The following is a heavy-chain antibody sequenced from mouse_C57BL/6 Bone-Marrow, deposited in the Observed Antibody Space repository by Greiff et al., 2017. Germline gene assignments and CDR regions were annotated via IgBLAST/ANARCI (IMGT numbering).Heavy chain of an antibody. CDR2: INPNNGGT. J-gene: IGHJ2*01. V-gene: IGHV1-26*01. CDR3: ARGGGSGPLFDY. D-gene: IGHD3-2*02. CDR1: GYTFTDYY. Sequence: EVQLQQSGPELVKPGASVKISCKASGYTFTDYYMNWVKQSHGKSLEWIGDINPNNGGTSYNQKFKGKATLTVDKSSSTAYMELRSLTSEDSAVYYCARGGGSGPLFDYWGQGTTLTVSS.